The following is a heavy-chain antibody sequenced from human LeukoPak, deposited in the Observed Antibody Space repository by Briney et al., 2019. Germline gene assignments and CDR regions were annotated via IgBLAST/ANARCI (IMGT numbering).Heavy chain of an antibody. CDR3: ARGRRDYGDYPY. V-gene: IGHV3-53*01. J-gene: IGHJ4*02. CDR1: GFTVSSSY. CDR2: IYSGGDT. Sequence: GGALRLSCAASGFTVSSSYMSWVRPAPSKGLEWVSVIYSGGDTYSADSVKGRFTTSRDNSKNTVYLQMNSLRVEDTAVYYCARGRRDYGDYPYWGQGTLVTVSS. D-gene: IGHD4-17*01.